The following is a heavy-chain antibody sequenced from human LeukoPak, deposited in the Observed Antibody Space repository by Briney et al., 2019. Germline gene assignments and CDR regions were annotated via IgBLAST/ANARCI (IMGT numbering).Heavy chain of an antibody. D-gene: IGHD2-2*01. CDR3: ARDRKPIVVVPAAKYNWFDP. Sequence: ASVKVSCKASGYTFTSYAMNWVRQAPGQGLEWMGWINTNTGNPTYAQGFTGRSVFSLDTSVSTAYLQISSLKAEDTAVYYCARDRKPIVVVPAAKYNWFDPWGQGTLVTVSS. J-gene: IGHJ5*02. CDR1: GYTFTSYA. V-gene: IGHV7-4-1*02. CDR2: INTNTGNP.